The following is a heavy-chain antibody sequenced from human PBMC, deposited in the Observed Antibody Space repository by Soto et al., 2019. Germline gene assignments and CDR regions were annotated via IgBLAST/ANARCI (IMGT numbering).Heavy chain of an antibody. J-gene: IGHJ3*02. Sequence: SVKASCTASGGTFSSYTISWVRQAPGQGLEWMGRIIPILGIANYAQKFQGRVTITADKSTSTAYMELSSLRSEDTAVYYCARSIYCSSTSCYIFDIWGQGTMVTVSS. CDR1: GGTFSSYT. CDR3: ARSIYCSSTSCYIFDI. CDR2: IIPILGIA. D-gene: IGHD2-2*01. V-gene: IGHV1-69*02.